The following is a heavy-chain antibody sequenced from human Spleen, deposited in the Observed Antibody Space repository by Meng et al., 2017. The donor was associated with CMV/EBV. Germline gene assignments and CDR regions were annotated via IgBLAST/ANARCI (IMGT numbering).Heavy chain of an antibody. CDR2: IIPNNGGT. CDR1: GYTFTDSY. D-gene: IGHD3-3*01. J-gene: IGHJ6*02. V-gene: IGHV1-2*02. CDR3: ASWYYDFWSGRDYYYGMDV. Sequence: ASVQVSCKASGYTFTDSYIHWVRQAPGQGLEWMGWIIPNNGGTDYAQKFQGRVTMTRDTSTSTVYMELSSLRSEDTAVYYCASWYYDFWSGRDYYYGMDVWGQGTTVTVSS.